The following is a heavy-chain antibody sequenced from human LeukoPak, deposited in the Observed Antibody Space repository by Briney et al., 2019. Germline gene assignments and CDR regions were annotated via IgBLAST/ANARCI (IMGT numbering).Heavy chain of an antibody. CDR1: GGSISGYY. D-gene: IGHD6-13*01. CDR2: IYYSGRP. CDR3: ARHWETSSWYVDY. V-gene: IGHV4-59*08. J-gene: IGHJ4*02. Sequence: PSETLSLTCTVSGGSISGYYWSWIRQPPGKGLEWIGYIYYSGRPTYNPSVKSRVTMSIDTSKNQLSLKLSSVTATDTAFYYCARHWETSSWYVDYWGQGTLVTVSS.